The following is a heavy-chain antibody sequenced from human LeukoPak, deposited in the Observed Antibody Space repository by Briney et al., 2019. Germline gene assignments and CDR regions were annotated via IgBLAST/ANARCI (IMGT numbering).Heavy chain of an antibody. CDR2: ISGSGGST. V-gene: IGHV3-23*01. CDR1: GFTFSSYG. CDR3: ARQTMVRGVIDY. J-gene: IGHJ4*02. Sequence: GGSLRLSCAASGFTFSSYGMSWVRQAPGKGLEWVSAISGSGGSTYYADSVKGRFTISRDNAKNSLYLQMNSLRAEDTAVYYCARQTMVRGVIDYWGQGTLVTVSS. D-gene: IGHD3-10*01.